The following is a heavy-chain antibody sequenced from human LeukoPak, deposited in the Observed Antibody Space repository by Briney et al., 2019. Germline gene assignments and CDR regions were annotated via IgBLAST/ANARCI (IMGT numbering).Heavy chain of an antibody. D-gene: IGHD3-9*01. CDR3: ARDLDWGAFDA. J-gene: IGHJ5*02. CDR1: GLTFSSFG. V-gene: IGHV3-23*01. Sequence: GGSLRLSCAASGLTFSSFGMTWVRQAPGKGLEWVSAISGSAVSTFYADSVKGRFTISRDNSKNTVSLQMNSLRAEDTALYYCARDLDWGAFDAWGQGTLVTVSS. CDR2: ISGSAVST.